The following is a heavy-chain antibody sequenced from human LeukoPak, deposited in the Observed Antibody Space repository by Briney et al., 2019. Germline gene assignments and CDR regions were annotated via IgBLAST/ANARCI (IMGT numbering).Heavy chain of an antibody. CDR2: ISSSSSYI. Sequence: GGSLRLSCAASGLTFSSYSMNWVRQAPGKGLEWVSSISSSSSYIYYADSVKGRFTISRDNAKNSLYLQMNSLRAEDTAVYYCARETANVRGCSWFDPWGQGTLVTVSS. CDR3: ARETANVRGCSWFDP. J-gene: IGHJ5*02. V-gene: IGHV3-21*01. CDR1: GLTFSSYS. D-gene: IGHD2-8*01.